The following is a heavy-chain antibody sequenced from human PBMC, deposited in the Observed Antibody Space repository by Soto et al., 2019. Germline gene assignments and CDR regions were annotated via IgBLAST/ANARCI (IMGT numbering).Heavy chain of an antibody. J-gene: IGHJ6*02. Sequence: PXVSLGLSSAASGFTFSSYGVHWVRQAPGKGLEWVAVISYDGSNKYYADSVKGRFTISRDNSKNTLYLQMNSLRAEDTAVYYCAKDRRYCTNGVWGCYYYYYGTDIWGQGTTVTVSS. CDR1: GFTFSSYG. CDR2: ISYDGSNK. V-gene: IGHV3-30*18. D-gene: IGHD2-8*01. CDR3: AKDRRYCTNGVWGCYYYYYGTDI.